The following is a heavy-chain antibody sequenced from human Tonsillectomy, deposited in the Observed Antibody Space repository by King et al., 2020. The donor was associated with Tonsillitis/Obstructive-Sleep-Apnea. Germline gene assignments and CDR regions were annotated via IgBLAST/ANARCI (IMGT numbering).Heavy chain of an antibody. D-gene: IGHD1-20*01. J-gene: IGHJ4*02. CDR3: ARPYNWNDPPDY. CDR2: INVDGSNT. Sequence: VQLVESGGGLVQPGGSLSLSCAVSGFTFSRHWMHWVRQAPGKGLVWVSRINVDGSNTNYADSVKGRFTISRDNAKNTLYLQMNSLRAEDTAVYYCARPYNWNDPPDYWGQGTLVTVSS. CDR1: GFTFSRHW. V-gene: IGHV3-74*01.